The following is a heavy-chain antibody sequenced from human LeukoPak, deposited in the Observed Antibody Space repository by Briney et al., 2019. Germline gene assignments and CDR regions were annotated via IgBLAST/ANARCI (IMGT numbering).Heavy chain of an antibody. CDR2: INPNSGGT. J-gene: IGHJ4*02. CDR3: ARELPGPRFFDY. CDR1: GYTFTGYY. V-gene: IGHV1-2*02. Sequence: ASVKVSCKASGYTFTGYYMHWVRQAPGQGLEWMGWINPNSGGTNYAQKFQGRVTMTGDTYISTAYMELSRLRSDDTAVYYCARELPGPRFFDYWGQGTLVTVSS.